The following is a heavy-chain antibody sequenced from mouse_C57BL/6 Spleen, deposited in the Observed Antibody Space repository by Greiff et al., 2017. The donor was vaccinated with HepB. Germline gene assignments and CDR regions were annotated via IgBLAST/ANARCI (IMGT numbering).Heavy chain of an antibody. Sequence: EVQLQQSGPELVKPGASVKISCKASGYSFTGYYMNWVKQSPEKSLEWIGEINPSTGGTTYNQKFKAKATLTVDKSSSTAYMQLKRLTSEDSAVYYCASVGGNYYFDYWGQGTTRTVSS. D-gene: IGHD3-3*01. J-gene: IGHJ2*01. V-gene: IGHV1-42*01. CDR1: GYSFTGYY. CDR3: ASVGGNYYFDY. CDR2: INPSTGGT.